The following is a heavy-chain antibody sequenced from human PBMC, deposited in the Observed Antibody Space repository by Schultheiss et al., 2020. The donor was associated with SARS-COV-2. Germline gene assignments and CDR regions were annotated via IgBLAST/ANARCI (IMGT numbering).Heavy chain of an antibody. D-gene: IGHD4-17*01. CDR3: ARSGYGDYPGD. CDR2: INHSGST. J-gene: IGHJ4*02. Sequence: SQTLSLTCTVSGGSISSYYWSWIRQPPGKGLEWIGEINHSGSTNYNPSLKSRVTISVDTSKNQFSLKLSSVTAADTAVYYCARSGYGDYPGDWGQGTLVTVSS. V-gene: IGHV4-59*12. CDR1: GGSISSYY.